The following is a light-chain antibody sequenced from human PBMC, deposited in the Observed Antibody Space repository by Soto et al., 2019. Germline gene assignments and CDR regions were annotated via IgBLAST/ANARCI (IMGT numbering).Light chain of an antibody. CDR1: SSNIGAGYD. V-gene: IGLV1-40*01. CDR3: RYSDSSLSGPVV. J-gene: IGLJ2*01. CDR2: GNS. Sequence: QSVLTQPPSVSGAPGQRVTISCTGSSSNIGAGYDVHWYQQLPGTAPKLLIYGNSNRPSGVPDRCSGSKSGTSASLAITGVQADDEDAYYCRYSDSSLSGPVVFGGGTKLTVL.